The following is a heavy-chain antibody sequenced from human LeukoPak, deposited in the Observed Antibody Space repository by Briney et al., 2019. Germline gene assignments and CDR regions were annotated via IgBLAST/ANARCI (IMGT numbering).Heavy chain of an antibody. V-gene: IGHV4-59*01. J-gene: IGHJ4*02. CDR1: GFTFSSYA. CDR2: IYYSGST. Sequence: GSLRLSCAASGFTFSSYAMSWIRQPPGKGLEWIGYIYYSGSTNYNPSLKSRVTISVDTSKNQFSLKLSSVTAADTAVYYCARVPQWLAFDYWGQGTLVTVSS. CDR3: ARVPQWLAFDY. D-gene: IGHD6-19*01.